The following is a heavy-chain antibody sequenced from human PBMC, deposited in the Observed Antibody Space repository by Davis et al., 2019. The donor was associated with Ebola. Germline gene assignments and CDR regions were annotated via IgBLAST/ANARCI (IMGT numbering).Heavy chain of an antibody. CDR2: IFPNDET. V-gene: IGHV2-26*01. D-gene: IGHD3-9*01. Sequence: SGPTLVKPTETLTLTCTVSGFSLRNARLGVSWIRQPPGKALEWVAHIFPNDETSYTPSLKTRLTISKDISKSQVVLTVTDTGPEDTGTYYCVRMAVHISTGHLHFDYWGQGTLVTVSS. CDR3: VRMAVHISTGHLHFDY. J-gene: IGHJ4*02. CDR1: GFSLRNARLG.